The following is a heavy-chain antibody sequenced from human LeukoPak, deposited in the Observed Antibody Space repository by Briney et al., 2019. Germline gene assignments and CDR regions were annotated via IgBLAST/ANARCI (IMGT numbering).Heavy chain of an antibody. CDR2: IYTSGSN. CDR3: ARHAITMVRGVITTNWFDP. CDR1: GDSISSYY. Sequence: PSETLSLTCTVSGDSISSYYWSWIRQPPGKGLEWIGYIYTSGSNNYNPSLKSRVTISVDTSKNQFSLKLSSVTAADTAVYYCARHAITMVRGVITTNWFDPWGQGTLVTVSS. J-gene: IGHJ5*02. V-gene: IGHV4-4*09. D-gene: IGHD3-10*01.